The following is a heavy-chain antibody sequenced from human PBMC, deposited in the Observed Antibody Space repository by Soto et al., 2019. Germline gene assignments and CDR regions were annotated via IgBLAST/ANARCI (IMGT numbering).Heavy chain of an antibody. D-gene: IGHD2-2*01. J-gene: IGHJ6*02. CDR1: GFTFSSYG. CDR3: ARGYCSSTSCYPYYYYGMDV. V-gene: IGHV3-33*01. Sequence: PVGSLRLSCAASGFTFSSYGMHWVRQAPGKGLEWVAVIWYDGSNKYYADSVKGRFTISRDNSKNTLYLQMNRLRAEDTAVYYCARGYCSSTSCYPYYYYGMDVWGQGTTVTVSS. CDR2: IWYDGSNK.